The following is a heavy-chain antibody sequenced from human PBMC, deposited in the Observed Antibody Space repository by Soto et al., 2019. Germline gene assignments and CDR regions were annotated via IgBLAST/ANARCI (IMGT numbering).Heavy chain of an antibody. CDR1: GASISSSN. CDR2: LNIAGTI. J-gene: IGHJ2*01. V-gene: IGHV4-4*07. D-gene: IGHD6-13*01. Sequence: SETLSLTCSVSGASISSSNWNWVRQPAGKGPEWVGRLNIAGTINYNPSLKSRITMSMDTSKNQISLHLRSVTAADTAIYYCARDRGEYTSSWFWYFSHWGHGTLVTVSS. CDR3: ARDRGEYTSSWFWYFSH.